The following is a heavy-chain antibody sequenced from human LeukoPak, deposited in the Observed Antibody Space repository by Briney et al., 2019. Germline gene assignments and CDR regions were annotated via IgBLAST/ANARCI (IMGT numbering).Heavy chain of an antibody. V-gene: IGHV3-74*01. J-gene: IGHJ4*02. CDR2: INPEGTLT. Sequence: PGGSLRLSCTGSGFSFYRHWMHWVRQAPGKGLELVSHINPEGTLTTYADFVKGRFTISRDNTNNKLYLQMYRLRVDDTALYFCVRGQDTRYGLDYWGQGALVTVSS. CDR3: VRGQDTRYGLDY. D-gene: IGHD5-18*01. CDR1: GFSFYRHW.